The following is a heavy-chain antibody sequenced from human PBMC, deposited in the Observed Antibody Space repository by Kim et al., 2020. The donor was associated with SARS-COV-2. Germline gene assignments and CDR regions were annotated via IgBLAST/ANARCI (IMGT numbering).Heavy chain of an antibody. CDR2: INHSGST. V-gene: IGHV4-34*01. Sequence: SETLSLTCAVYGGSFSGYYWSWIRQPPGKGLEWIGEINHSGSTNYNPSLKSRVTISVDTSKNQFSLKLSSVTAADTAVYYCARGGYPKSYYYYGMDVWGQGTTVTVSS. J-gene: IGHJ6*02. CDR1: GGSFSGYY. D-gene: IGHD1-1*01. CDR3: ARGGYPKSYYYYGMDV.